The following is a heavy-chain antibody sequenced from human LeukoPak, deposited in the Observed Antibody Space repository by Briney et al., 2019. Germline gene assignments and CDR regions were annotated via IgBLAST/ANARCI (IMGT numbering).Heavy chain of an antibody. J-gene: IGHJ4*02. D-gene: IGHD4-17*01. CDR1: GFTFSSYS. CDR2: ISGSGGST. CDR3: AKLDQPGYGDYFDY. V-gene: IGHV3-23*01. Sequence: GGSLRLSCAASGFTFSSYSMNWVRQAPGKGLEWVSAISGSGGSTYYADSVKGRFTISRDNSKNTLYLQMNSLRAEDTAVYYCAKLDQPGYGDYFDYWGQGTLVTVSS.